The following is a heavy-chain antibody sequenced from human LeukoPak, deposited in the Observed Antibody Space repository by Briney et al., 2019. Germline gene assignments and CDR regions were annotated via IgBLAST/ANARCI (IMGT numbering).Heavy chain of an antibody. CDR1: GGSISSYY. V-gene: IGHV4-59*01. CDR3: ARDGVVAATDDAFDI. D-gene: IGHD2-15*01. CDR2: IYYSGST. Sequence: PSETLSLTYTVSGGSISSYYWSWIRQPPGKGLEWIGYIYYSGSTNYNPSLKSRVTISVDTSKNQFSLKLSSVTAADTAVYYCARDGVVAATDDAFDIWGQGTMVTVSS. J-gene: IGHJ3*02.